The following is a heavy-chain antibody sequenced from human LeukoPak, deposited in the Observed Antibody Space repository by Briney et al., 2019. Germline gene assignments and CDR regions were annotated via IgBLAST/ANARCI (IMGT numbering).Heavy chain of an antibody. CDR1: GFTFSSYA. CDR3: AKDPGVVPAHYFDY. V-gene: IGHV3-23*01. D-gene: IGHD2-2*01. CDR2: TGSTGVST. Sequence: GGSLRLSCAASGFTFSSYAMNWVRQAPGKGLEWVSGTGSTGVSTFYADSVKGRLTVSRDNSKNTLSLQMNSLRAEDTAVYYCAKDPGVVPAHYFDYWGRGTLVTVSS. J-gene: IGHJ4*02.